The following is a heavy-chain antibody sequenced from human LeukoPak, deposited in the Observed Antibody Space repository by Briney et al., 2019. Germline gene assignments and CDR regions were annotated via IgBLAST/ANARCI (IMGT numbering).Heavy chain of an antibody. Sequence: SETPSLTCTVSGASISSYYWSWIRQPPGKGLEWIGYIYTSGSTNYNPSLKSRVTISVDTCKNQFSLKLSSVTAADTAVYYCARLNGIAARIYYYMDVWGKGTTVTVSS. J-gene: IGHJ6*03. CDR1: GASISSYY. D-gene: IGHD6-6*01. CDR2: IYTSGST. V-gene: IGHV4-4*09. CDR3: ARLNGIAARIYYYMDV.